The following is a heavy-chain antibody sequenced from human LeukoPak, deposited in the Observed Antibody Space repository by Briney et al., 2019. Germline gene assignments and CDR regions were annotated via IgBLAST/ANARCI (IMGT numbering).Heavy chain of an antibody. D-gene: IGHD4-17*01. J-gene: IGHJ5*02. V-gene: IGHV4-59*01. CDR2: IYYSGSKST. Sequence: SETLSLTCTVSGGSISGYYWSWIRQSPGRGLEWIGYIYYSGSKSTNYNPSLQSRITMSVDTSKNQLSLKLSPVTAADTAVYYCARDLGDFDYGDYGWFDPWGQGTLVTVSS. CDR3: ARDLGDFDYGDYGWFDP. CDR1: GGSISGYY.